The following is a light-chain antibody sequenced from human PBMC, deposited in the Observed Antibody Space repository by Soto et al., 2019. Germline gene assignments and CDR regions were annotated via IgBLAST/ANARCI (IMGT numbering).Light chain of an antibody. CDR2: GTS. CDR3: QQYGNSPIT. V-gene: IGKV3-20*01. CDR1: RSVSSSY. Sequence: EIVLTQSPGTMSLSPGARATLSCRASRSVSSSYLAWYQQKPGQAPRLLIYGTSSRATGIPDRFSGSGSGTDFTLTISRLEPEDFAVYYCQQYGNSPITFGKGTRLEIK. J-gene: IGKJ5*01.